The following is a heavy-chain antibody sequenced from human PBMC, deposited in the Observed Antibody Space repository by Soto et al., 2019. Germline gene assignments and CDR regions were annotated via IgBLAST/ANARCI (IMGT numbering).Heavy chain of an antibody. Sequence: ASVKVSCKASGYTFTSYDINWVRQATGQGLEWMGWMNPNSGNTGYAQKFQGRVTMTRNTSISTAYMELSSLRSEDTAVYYCARVSGSSGYYYLNYYYGMDVWGQGTTVTVSS. CDR3: ARVSGSSGYYYLNYYYGMDV. CDR2: MNPNSGNT. D-gene: IGHD3-22*01. J-gene: IGHJ6*02. V-gene: IGHV1-8*01. CDR1: GYTFTSYD.